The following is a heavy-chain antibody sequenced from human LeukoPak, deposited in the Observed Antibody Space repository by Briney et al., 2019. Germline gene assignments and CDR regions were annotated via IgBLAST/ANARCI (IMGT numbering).Heavy chain of an antibody. CDR1: GYSFINYW. CDR2: IYPGDFDT. D-gene: IGHD5-12*01. CDR3: ASGGKTWLVDY. Sequence: GESLKISCKGSGYSFINYWIGWVRQMPGKGLEWMGIIYPGDFDTRYNPSFQGQVTISADKSISTAYLQWTSLKASDTAMYYCASGGKTWLVDYWGQGTLVTVSS. V-gene: IGHV5-51*01. J-gene: IGHJ4*02.